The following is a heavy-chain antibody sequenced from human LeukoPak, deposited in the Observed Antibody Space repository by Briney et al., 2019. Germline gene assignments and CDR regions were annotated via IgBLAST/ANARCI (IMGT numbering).Heavy chain of an antibody. J-gene: IGHJ6*03. CDR2: INAYNGKT. CDR1: GYTLTSYI. D-gene: IGHD6-13*01. Sequence: GASLKVSCKASGYTLTSYIISWVRHAPRQRLEWMGWINAYNGKTDYTQRVQGRVTMTTDTPPSTAYMALRSLRSDETAGYYCARDRHIAAAGYYYYMDVWGKGTPVTVSS. V-gene: IGHV1-18*01. CDR3: ARDRHIAAAGYYYYMDV.